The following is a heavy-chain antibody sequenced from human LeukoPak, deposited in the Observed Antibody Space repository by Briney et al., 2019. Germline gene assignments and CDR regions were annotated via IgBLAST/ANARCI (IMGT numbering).Heavy chain of an antibody. V-gene: IGHV3-7*01. CDR1: GFTFSAYW. CDR3: AREGVFCVRNCISNSGARFDP. CDR2: IRQDSSES. D-gene: IGHD2-2*01. J-gene: IGHJ5*02. Sequence: GESLRLACAASGFTFSAYWMTWVRQPPGKGLEWVANIRQDSSESYYVDCVKGRFTISRDNAKNTVYLQMSSLRAEDTAVYYCAREGVFCVRNCISNSGARFDPWGQGTLVTVSS.